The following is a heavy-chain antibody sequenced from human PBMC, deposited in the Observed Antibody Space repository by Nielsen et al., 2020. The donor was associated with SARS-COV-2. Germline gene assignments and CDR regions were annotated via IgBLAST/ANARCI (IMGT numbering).Heavy chain of an antibody. CDR2: TSKDGSNK. Sequence: GESLKISCEASGFTFSYHTIYWVRQAPGKGLEWVASTSKDGSNKYYADSVKGRMTISRDSSKNTVFLQMNSLRAEDTAVYYCARDSENLNYFDYWGQGTLVTVSS. CDR1: GFTFSYHT. CDR3: ARDSENLNYFDY. J-gene: IGHJ4*02. V-gene: IGHV3-30-3*01.